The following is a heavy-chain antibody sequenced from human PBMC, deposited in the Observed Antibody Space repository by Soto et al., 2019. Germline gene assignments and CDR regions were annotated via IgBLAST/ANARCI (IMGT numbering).Heavy chain of an antibody. CDR2: SRNKPRSYTT. CDR3: ARNRDFAIDY. CDR1: GFTFSDHY. V-gene: IGHV3-72*01. J-gene: IGHJ4*02. Sequence: EVQLVESGGGLVQPGGSLRLSCAASGFTFSDHYMDWVRQAPGKGLEWVGRSRNKPRSYTTEYAASVKGRFTISRDGSTNSLYLQMNSLKTEDTAVYYCARNRDFAIDYWGQGTLVTVSS.